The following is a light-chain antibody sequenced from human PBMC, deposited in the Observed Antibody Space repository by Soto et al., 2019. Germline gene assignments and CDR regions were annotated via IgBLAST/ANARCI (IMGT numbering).Light chain of an antibody. J-gene: IGLJ1*01. CDR2: EGN. V-gene: IGLV2-23*01. CDR3: KSYAGSNTYV. Sequence: SPLTQPAYLNGSPGQSSTRSCTGTSIDVGSYNLVSWYQQHPGKAPKFMIFEGNKRPSGLSNRFSGSKSGNTASLTISGLQAADEADYFCKSYAGSNTYVFGSGTKV. CDR1: SIDVGSYNL.